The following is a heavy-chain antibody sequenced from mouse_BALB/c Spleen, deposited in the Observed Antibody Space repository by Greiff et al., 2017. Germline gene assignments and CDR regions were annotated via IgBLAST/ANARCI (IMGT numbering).Heavy chain of an antibody. J-gene: IGHJ3*01. Sequence: QVQLQQSGAELMKPGASVKISCKATGYTFSSYWIEWVKQRPGHGLEWIGEILPGSGSTNYNEKFKGKATFTADTSSNTAYMQLSSLTSEDSAVYYCARSDDYDGFAYWGQGTLVTVSA. D-gene: IGHD2-4*01. CDR1: GYTFSSYW. V-gene: IGHV1-9*01. CDR2: ILPGSGST. CDR3: ARSDDYDGFAY.